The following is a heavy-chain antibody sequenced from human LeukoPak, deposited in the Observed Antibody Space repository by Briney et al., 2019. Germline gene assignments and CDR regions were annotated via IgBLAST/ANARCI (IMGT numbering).Heavy chain of an antibody. V-gene: IGHV1-69*05. J-gene: IGHJ4*02. CDR3: ARISQHYYDFGGFAY. D-gene: IGHD3-3*01. Sequence: GSSVKVSCKASGGTFSSSAISWVRQAPGQGLEWMGGIIPIFGTANYAQKFQGRVTITTDESTSTAYMELSSLRSEDTAVYYCARISQHYYDFGGFAYWGQGTLVTVSS. CDR1: GGTFSSSA. CDR2: IIPIFGTA.